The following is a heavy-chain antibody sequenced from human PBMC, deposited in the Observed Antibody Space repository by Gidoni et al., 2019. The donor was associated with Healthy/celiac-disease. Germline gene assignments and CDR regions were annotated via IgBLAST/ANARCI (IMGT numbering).Heavy chain of an antibody. J-gene: IGHJ6*02. D-gene: IGHD2-2*01. V-gene: IGHV3-15*07. CDR2: IKSKTDGGTT. CDR3: TTGDIVLVPAAHDDGAAWDGMDV. CDR1: GFTFSNAW. Sequence: EVQLVASGGGLVKPGGSLSLSCAASGFTFSNAWMNWVRQAPGKGLEWVGRIKSKTDGGTTDYAAPVKGRFTISRDDSKNTLYLQMNSLKTEDTAVYYCTTGDIVLVPAAHDDGAAWDGMDVWGQGTTVTVSS.